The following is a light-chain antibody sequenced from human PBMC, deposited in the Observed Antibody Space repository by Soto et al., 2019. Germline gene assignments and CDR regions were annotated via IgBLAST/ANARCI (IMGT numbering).Light chain of an antibody. CDR3: QSYDSSLSGDV. V-gene: IGLV1-40*01. CDR1: SSNIGAGYD. J-gene: IGLJ1*01. Sequence: QSALTQPPSVSGAPGQRVTISCTGSSSNIGAGYDVYWYQQLPGTAPKLLIFININRPSGIPDRFSGSKSGTSASLAITGLRAEDEADYYCQSYDSSLSGDVFGTGTKVTV. CDR2: INI.